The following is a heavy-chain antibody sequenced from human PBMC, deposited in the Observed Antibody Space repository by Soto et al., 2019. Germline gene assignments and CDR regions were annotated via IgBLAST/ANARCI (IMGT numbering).Heavy chain of an antibody. J-gene: IGHJ4*02. Sequence: VQLLESGGGLVQPGGSLRLSCAASGFTFSTFALSWVRQAPGKGLEWVSAISGSGDGVDYADSVKGQFTIPRDNSKNTLYLQMNSLRVGDTAVYYCAGPGYSSQDYWGQGTLVTVSS. V-gene: IGHV3-23*01. CDR2: ISGSGDGV. D-gene: IGHD5-18*01. CDR1: GFTFSTFA. CDR3: AGPGYSSQDY.